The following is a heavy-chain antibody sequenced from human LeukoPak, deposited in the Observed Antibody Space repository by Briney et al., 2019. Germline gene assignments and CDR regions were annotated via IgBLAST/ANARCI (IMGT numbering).Heavy chain of an antibody. CDR3: ARYYFIATRLLWFDP. V-gene: IGHV4-59*12. J-gene: IGHJ5*02. Sequence: SESLSLTCTVSGGSISSYYWSWIRQPPGEGLEWIGYIYYSGSTNYNPSLKSRVTISVDTSKNQFSLKLSSVTAADTAVFYCARYYFIATRLLWFDPWGQGSLVTVSS. D-gene: IGHD6-6*01. CDR1: GGSISSYY. CDR2: IYYSGST.